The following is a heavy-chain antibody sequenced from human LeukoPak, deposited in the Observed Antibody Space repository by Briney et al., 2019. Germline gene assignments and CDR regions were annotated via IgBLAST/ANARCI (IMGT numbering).Heavy chain of an antibody. CDR2: ISSSSSYI. Sequence: GGSVRLSCAASGFTFSSYSMNWVRQAPGKGLEWVSSISSSSSYIYYADSVKGRFTISRDNAKNSLYLQMNSLRAEDTAVYYCARGLGSSSSSDAFDIWGQGTMVTVSS. CDR3: ARGLGSSSSSDAFDI. D-gene: IGHD6-6*01. CDR1: GFTFSSYS. V-gene: IGHV3-21*01. J-gene: IGHJ3*02.